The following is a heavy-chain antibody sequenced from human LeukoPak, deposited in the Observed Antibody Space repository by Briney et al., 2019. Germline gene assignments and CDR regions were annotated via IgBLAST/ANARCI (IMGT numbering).Heavy chain of an antibody. CDR1: GYSFTTYW. Sequence: GESLKISCKASGYSFTTYWIAWVRQMPGKGLEWMGIIYPGDSDTRYSPSFQGQVTISADKSISTACLQWSSLKASDTAMYYCARRDYYDSSGYYDYWGQGTLVTVSS. CDR2: IYPGDSDT. J-gene: IGHJ4*02. CDR3: ARRDYYDSSGYYDY. D-gene: IGHD3-22*01. V-gene: IGHV5-51*01.